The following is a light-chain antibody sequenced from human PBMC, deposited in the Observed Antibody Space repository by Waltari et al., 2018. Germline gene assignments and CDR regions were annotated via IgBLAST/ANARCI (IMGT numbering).Light chain of an antibody. J-gene: IGLJ3*02. CDR2: VNS. CDR3: QSYDSSLSGSV. V-gene: IGLV1-40*01. Sequence: QSGLTQPPSVSGAPGQRVTISCTGSSPNLGAGYAVHWYQLLPGTAPKLLIYVNSNRPSGVPDRFSGSKSGTSASLAITGLQAEDEADYYCQSYDSSLSGSVFGGGTKLTVL. CDR1: SPNLGAGYA.